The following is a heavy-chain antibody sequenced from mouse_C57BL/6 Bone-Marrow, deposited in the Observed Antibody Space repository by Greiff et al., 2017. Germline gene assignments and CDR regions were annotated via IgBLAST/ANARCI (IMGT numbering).Heavy chain of an antibody. D-gene: IGHD2-1*01. CDR3: ALSTMVRGFAY. CDR1: GYTFTSYW. Sequence: VQLQQPGAELVKPGASVKLSCKASGYTFTSYWMHWVKQRPGQGLEWIGMIHPNSGSTNYNEKFKSKATLTVDKSSSAAYMQLSSLTSEDSAVYYCALSTMVRGFAYWGQGTLVTGSA. V-gene: IGHV1-64*01. CDR2: IHPNSGST. J-gene: IGHJ3*01.